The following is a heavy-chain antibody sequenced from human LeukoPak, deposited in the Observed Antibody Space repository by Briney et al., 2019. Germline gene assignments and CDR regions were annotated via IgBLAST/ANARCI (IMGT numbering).Heavy chain of an antibody. Sequence: GGSLRLSCAASGFIFSSCSMNWVRQAPGKGLVWVSRINSDGSSTSYADSVKGRFTISRDNAKNTLYLQMNSLRGEDTAVYYCTRSDWFDPWGQGTLVTVSS. CDR2: INSDGSST. CDR1: GFIFSSCS. V-gene: IGHV3-74*01. J-gene: IGHJ5*02. CDR3: TRSDWFDP.